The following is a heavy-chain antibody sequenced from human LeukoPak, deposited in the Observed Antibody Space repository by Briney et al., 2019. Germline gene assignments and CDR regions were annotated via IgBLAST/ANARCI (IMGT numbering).Heavy chain of an antibody. CDR3: ARQGPQWLVRPFDY. CDR2: ISSSSSYI. J-gene: IGHJ4*02. V-gene: IGHV3-21*01. D-gene: IGHD6-19*01. CDR1: GFTFSSYS. Sequence: GGSLRLSCAASGFTFSSYSMNWVRQAPGKGLEWVSSISSSSSYIYYADSVKGRFTISGDNAKNSLYLQMNSLGAEDTAVYYCARQGPQWLVRPFDYWGQGTLVTVSS.